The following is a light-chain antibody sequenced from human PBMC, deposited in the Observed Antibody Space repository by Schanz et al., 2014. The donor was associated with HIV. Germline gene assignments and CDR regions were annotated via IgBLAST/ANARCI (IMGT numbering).Light chain of an antibody. CDR2: NNN. V-gene: IGLV1-44*01. CDR1: SSNIGPNT. CDR3: ATWDISLNGPV. Sequence: QSVLTQPPSASGTPGQRVTISCSGSSSNIGPNTVNWYQQLPGTAPKLLIFNNNERPSGVPDRYSGSKSGTSASLAISDLQSEDEADFYCATWDISLNGPVFGGGTKVTVL. J-gene: IGLJ2*01.